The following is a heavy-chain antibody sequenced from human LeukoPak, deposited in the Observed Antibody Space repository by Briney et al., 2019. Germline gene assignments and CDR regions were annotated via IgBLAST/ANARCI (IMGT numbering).Heavy chain of an antibody. D-gene: IGHD6-19*01. V-gene: IGHV1-24*01. CDR1: EHMDTELS. CDR2: FDPEDGET. J-gene: IGHJ4*02. CDR3: ATDPMGGNGWYDDY. Sequence: APVEVCCNVVEHMDTELSIHWVRQSPGNGVECWGGFDPEDGETIYAQKFQGRVTMTEDTSTDTAYMELSSLRSEDTAVYYCATDPMGGNGWYDDYWGQGTLVTVSS.